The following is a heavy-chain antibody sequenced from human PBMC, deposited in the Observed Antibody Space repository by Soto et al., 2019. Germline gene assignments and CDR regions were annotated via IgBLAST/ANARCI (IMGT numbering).Heavy chain of an antibody. Sequence: QVQLQQWGAGLLKPSETLSLTCAVYGGSFSAYDWTWIRQPPGRGLEWIGDIHHTRGTNSNPSLPSRVSISVDTSKSHFALKLRSVTAADTAVYYCATGPDSGEYGWFDPWGQGSLVTVSS. CDR1: GGSFSAYD. D-gene: IGHD7-27*01. J-gene: IGHJ5*02. V-gene: IGHV4-34*01. CDR2: IHHTRGT. CDR3: ATGPDSGEYGWFDP.